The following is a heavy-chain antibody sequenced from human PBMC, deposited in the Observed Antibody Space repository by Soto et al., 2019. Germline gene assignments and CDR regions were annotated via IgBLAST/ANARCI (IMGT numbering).Heavy chain of an antibody. CDR2: ISAYNGNT. V-gene: IGHV1-18*01. J-gene: IGHJ4*02. CDR3: ARDAAAGINDY. D-gene: IGHD6-13*01. Sequence: QVQLVQSGAEVKKPGASVKVSCKASGYTFTSYAISWVRQAPGQGLEWMGWISAYNGNTNYAQDLQGRVTTTTNTSTSTAYMELRSRRSVDTAVYDCARDAAAGINDYWGQGTLVTVSS. CDR1: GYTFTSYA.